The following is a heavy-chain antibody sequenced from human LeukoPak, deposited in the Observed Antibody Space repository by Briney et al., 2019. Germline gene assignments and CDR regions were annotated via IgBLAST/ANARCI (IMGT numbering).Heavy chain of an antibody. Sequence: PSETLSLTCTVPGGSISSYYWSWIRQPPGKGLEWIGYIYYSGSTNYNPPLKSRVTISVDTSKNQFSLKLSSVTAADTAVYYCARTTRGSYLDWGQGTLVTVPS. CDR2: IYYSGST. CDR1: GGSISSYY. J-gene: IGHJ4*02. D-gene: IGHD1-26*01. CDR3: ARTTRGSYLD. V-gene: IGHV4-59*01.